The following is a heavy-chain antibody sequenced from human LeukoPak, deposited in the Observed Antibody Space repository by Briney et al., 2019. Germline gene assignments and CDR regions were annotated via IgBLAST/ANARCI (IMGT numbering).Heavy chain of an antibody. Sequence: GGSLRLSCSASGFTFRYALVRGGRQSRGKGLEWCGHIISKSDSGTTYYSASVKDRLTISRDDSKNTLYLQMTSLRAEDTAVYYCAREVSGDPWYNWFDPWGQGTLVTVSS. J-gene: IGHJ5*02. V-gene: IGHV3-15*01. CDR2: IISKSDSGTT. D-gene: IGHD4-17*01. CDR3: AREVSGDPWYNWFDP. CDR1: GFTFRYAL.